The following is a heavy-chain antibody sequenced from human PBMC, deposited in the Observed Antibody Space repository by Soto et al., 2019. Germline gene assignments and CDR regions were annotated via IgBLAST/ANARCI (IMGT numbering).Heavy chain of an antibody. CDR3: THSPFDSHDDT. V-gene: IGHV2-5*02. D-gene: IGHD3-9*01. Sequence: SGPTLVKPTQTLTLTCTFSGFSISTSGMGVAWIRQPPGKALEWLTLIYWDDDKRYNPSLKTRLTITKDTSRNQVVLTMTNMDPVDTATYYCTHSPFDSHDDTWSQGTLVTVSS. CDR1: GFSISTSGMG. J-gene: IGHJ5*02. CDR2: IYWDDDK.